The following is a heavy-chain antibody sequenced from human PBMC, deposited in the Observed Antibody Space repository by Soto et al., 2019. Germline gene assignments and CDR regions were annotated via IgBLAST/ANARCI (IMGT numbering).Heavy chain of an antibody. CDR3: ARGVAVAGNYFDH. CDR1: GGSISCYY. J-gene: IGHJ4*02. D-gene: IGHD6-19*01. CDR2: IYHTGST. V-gene: IGHV4-59*01. Sequence: PLETLSLTCTVSGGSISCYYLSWIRQPPGKGLEWIDYIYHTGSTNYNPSLKGRATLSVDMSKNQFSLKLSSVTAADTAVYYCARGVAVAGNYFDHWGQGTLVTVSS.